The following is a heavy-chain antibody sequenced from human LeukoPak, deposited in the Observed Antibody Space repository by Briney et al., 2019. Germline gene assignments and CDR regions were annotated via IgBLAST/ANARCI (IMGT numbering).Heavy chain of an antibody. CDR2: MYYSGST. V-gene: IGHV4-59*01. Sequence: RSSETLSLTCTVSGGSISSYYWSWIRQPPGKGLEWIGYMYYSGSTNYNPSLKSRVNISVDTSKNQFSLKLRSVTAADTAVYYCARAPTGTTQYYHYYMDVWGKGTTVTVSS. J-gene: IGHJ6*03. CDR1: GGSISSYY. CDR3: ARAPTGTTQYYHYYMDV. D-gene: IGHD1-1*01.